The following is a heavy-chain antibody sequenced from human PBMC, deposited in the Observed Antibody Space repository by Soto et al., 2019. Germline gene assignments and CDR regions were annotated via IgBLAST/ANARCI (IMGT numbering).Heavy chain of an antibody. CDR1: GFTFSSYA. V-gene: IGHV3-23*01. Sequence: EVQLLESGGGLVQPGGSLRLSCAASGFTFSSYAMSWVRQAPGKGLEWVSAISGSGGSTYYADSVKGRFTISRDNSKNTLYLQMNSLRAEDTVVYYCAKGIPAGYDFWSGYPRSFDYWGQGTLVTVSS. J-gene: IGHJ4*02. CDR3: AKGIPAGYDFWSGYPRSFDY. D-gene: IGHD3-3*01. CDR2: ISGSGGST.